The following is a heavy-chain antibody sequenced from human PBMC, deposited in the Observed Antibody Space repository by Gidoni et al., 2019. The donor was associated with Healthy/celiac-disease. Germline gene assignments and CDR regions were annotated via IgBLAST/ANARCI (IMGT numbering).Heavy chain of an antibody. Sequence: EVQLVESGGGLVKPGGSLRLSCAASGFTFSNAWMSWVRQAPGKGLEWVGRIKSKTDGGTTDYAAPVKGRFTISRDDSKNTLYLQMNSLKTEDTAVYYCTTVSGIAAAGTRWFDPWGQGTLVTVSS. D-gene: IGHD6-13*01. V-gene: IGHV3-15*01. CDR3: TTVSGIAAAGTRWFDP. CDR2: IKSKTDGGTT. CDR1: GFTFSNAW. J-gene: IGHJ5*02.